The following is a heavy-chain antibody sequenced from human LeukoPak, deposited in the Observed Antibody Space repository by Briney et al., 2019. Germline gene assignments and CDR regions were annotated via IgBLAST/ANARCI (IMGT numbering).Heavy chain of an antibody. D-gene: IGHD3-9*01. J-gene: IGHJ5*02. CDR2: IYYTGST. CDR1: GGSISTYY. V-gene: IGHV4-59*01. Sequence: NPSETLSLTCTVSGGSISTYYWSWIRQPPGKGLEWIGYIYYTGSTTYNPSLKNRVTISVDTSKNQFSLKLRSVTAADTAVYYCARDRNATGIDPFDPWGQGTLVTVSS. CDR3: ARDRNATGIDPFDP.